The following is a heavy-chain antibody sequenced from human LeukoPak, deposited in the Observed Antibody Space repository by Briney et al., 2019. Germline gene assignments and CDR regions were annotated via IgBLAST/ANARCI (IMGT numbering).Heavy chain of an antibody. Sequence: SETLSLTCTVSGGSISSSSYYWGWVRQPPGKGLEWIGQIFHSGSTSYSPSLKSRVTISMDKSKNQFSLKLSSVTAADTAVYYCAREVGRGWPIDYWGQGTLVTVSS. CDR3: AREVGRGWPIDY. J-gene: IGHJ4*02. V-gene: IGHV4-39*07. D-gene: IGHD1-26*01. CDR2: IFHSGST. CDR1: GGSISSSSYY.